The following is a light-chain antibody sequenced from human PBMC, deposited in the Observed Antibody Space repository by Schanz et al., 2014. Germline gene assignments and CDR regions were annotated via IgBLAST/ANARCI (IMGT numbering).Light chain of an antibody. CDR3: QQYGSPIT. Sequence: EIVMTQSPATLSVSPGERATLSCRASQSVGSSLAWYQQKPGQGPRLLIYGASTRATGIPARFSGSGSGTEFTLTISSLQSEDFALYYCQQYGSPITFGQGTRLEIK. CDR2: GAS. V-gene: IGKV3-15*01. CDR1: QSVGSS. J-gene: IGKJ5*01.